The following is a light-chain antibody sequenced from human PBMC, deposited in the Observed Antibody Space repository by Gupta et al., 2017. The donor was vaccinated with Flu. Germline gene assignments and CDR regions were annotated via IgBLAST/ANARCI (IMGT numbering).Light chain of an antibody. CDR3: CSYAGSSTFRV. J-gene: IGLJ3*02. Sequence: ITISCTGTTSDIGSYNLVSWYQQYPGKAPQLMIFEVTKRPSGVSNRFSGSKSGNTASLTISGLQAEDEADYYCCSYAGSSTFRVFGGGTKLTVL. CDR2: EVT. CDR1: TSDIGSYNL. V-gene: IGLV2-23*02.